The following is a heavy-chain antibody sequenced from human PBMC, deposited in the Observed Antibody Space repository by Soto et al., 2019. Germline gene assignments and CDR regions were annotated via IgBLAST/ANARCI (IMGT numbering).Heavy chain of an antibody. CDR1: GFTFNDYA. Sequence: EVHLVQSGGGLVQPGESLSLSCVASGFTFNDYAMHWVRQTPGKGLEWVAAISNGGSSAYYADSVKGRFTISRDKSTKTLSLHMHTLRVEDTAVYFFAKAFCDAATCFPCESWGQGTPVAVSP. V-gene: IGHV3-23*04. D-gene: IGHD2-21*01. J-gene: IGHJ4*02. CDR3: AKAFCDAATCFPCES. CDR2: ISNGGSSA.